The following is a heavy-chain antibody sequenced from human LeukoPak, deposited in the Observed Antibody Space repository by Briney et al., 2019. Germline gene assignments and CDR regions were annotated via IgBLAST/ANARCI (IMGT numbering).Heavy chain of an antibody. D-gene: IGHD5-24*01. CDR3: AREVKMANTRGNQYYFDY. CDR2: INPNSGGT. Sequence: ASVKVSCKASGYTFTSYDINWVRQAPGQGLEWMGWINPNSGGTNYAQKFQGRVTMTRDTSISTAYMELSKLRSDDTAVYYCAREVKMANTRGNQYYFDYWGQGTLVTVSS. V-gene: IGHV1-2*02. J-gene: IGHJ4*02. CDR1: GYTFTSYD.